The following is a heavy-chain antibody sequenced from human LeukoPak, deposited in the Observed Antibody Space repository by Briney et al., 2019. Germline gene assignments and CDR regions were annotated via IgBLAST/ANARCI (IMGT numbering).Heavy chain of an antibody. CDR2: IYYSGDT. CDR3: ARRLGSAMYFDY. CDR1: GGSISSSSYY. J-gene: IGHJ4*02. Sequence: SETLSLTCTVSGGSISSSSYYWGWIRQPPGKGLEWIGNIYYSGDTYYNPSLKGRLTMSVDTSNNQFSLKLRSVTAADTAVYYCARRLGSAMYFDYWGQGTQVTVSS. V-gene: IGHV4-39*01. D-gene: IGHD5-18*01.